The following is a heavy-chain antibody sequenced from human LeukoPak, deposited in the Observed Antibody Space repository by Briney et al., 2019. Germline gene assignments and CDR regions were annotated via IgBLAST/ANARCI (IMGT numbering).Heavy chain of an antibody. D-gene: IGHD1-1*01. CDR1: GGSISSGGYY. V-gene: IGHV4-31*03. J-gene: IGHJ5*02. Sequence: PSQTLSLTCTVSGGSISSGGYYWSWIRQHPGKGLEYIGYIYYSGSTYYNPSLKSRVTISMDTSKNQFSLKVNSVTAADTAVYYCASTSVGTNWFDPWGQGTPVTVSS. CDR3: ASTSVGTNWFDP. CDR2: IYYSGST.